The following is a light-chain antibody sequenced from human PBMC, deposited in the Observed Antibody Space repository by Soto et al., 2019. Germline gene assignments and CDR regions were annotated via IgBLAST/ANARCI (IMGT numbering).Light chain of an antibody. CDR3: QQYNSYSPVT. CDR1: QTISTW. J-gene: IGKJ5*01. V-gene: IGKV1-5*03. Sequence: DIQMTQSPSTLSASVGDRVTITCRASQTISTWLAWYQQKPGKVPNILIYKASTLESGVPSRFSGSGSGTEFTLTISSLQPDDFATYYCQQYNSYSPVTFGQGTRLEIK. CDR2: KAS.